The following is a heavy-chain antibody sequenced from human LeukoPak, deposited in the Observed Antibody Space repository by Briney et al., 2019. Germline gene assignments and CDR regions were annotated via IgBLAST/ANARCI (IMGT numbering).Heavy chain of an antibody. CDR2: TNANSGNT. CDR3: ARASSSWYDWFDP. V-gene: IGHV1-8*01. J-gene: IGHJ5*02. D-gene: IGHD6-13*01. Sequence: ASVKVSCKASGYTFTSYDINWVRQSTGQGLEWMGWTNANSGNTGYAQEFQRRVTMTRNTSISTAYMQLSSLRSEYTAVYYCARASSSWYDWFDPWGQGTLVTVPS. CDR1: GYTFTSYD.